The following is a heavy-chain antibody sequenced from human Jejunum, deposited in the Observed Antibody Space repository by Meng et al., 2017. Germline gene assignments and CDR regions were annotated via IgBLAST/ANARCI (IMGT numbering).Heavy chain of an antibody. Sequence: SGPTLVKPTQTLTLTCSFSGFSLDGVVGVGWIRQPPGKALEWLAFMYWHDDKRYSPSLKSRLTITKDTSKDQVVLTMTNMDPVDTGTYYCYFYYGAVKYPYAIDVWGQGTTVTVSS. J-gene: IGHJ6*02. CDR2: MYWHDDK. CDR3: YFYYGAVKYPYAIDV. D-gene: IGHD3-10*01. V-gene: IGHV2-5*04. CDR1: GFSLDGVVG.